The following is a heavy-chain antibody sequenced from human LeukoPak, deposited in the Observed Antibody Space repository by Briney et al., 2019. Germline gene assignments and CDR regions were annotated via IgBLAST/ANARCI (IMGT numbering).Heavy chain of an antibody. V-gene: IGHV4-59*01. CDR3: ARGGSYFGY. CDR1: GVSLSTYY. J-gene: IGHJ4*02. D-gene: IGHD1-26*01. CDR2: IYYRGST. Sequence: PSETLSLTCTVSGVSLSTYYWSWIRQPPRKGLEWIAYIYYRGSTNYNPSLKSRVTISVDTSKNQFSLKLSSVTAADTAVYYCARGGSYFGYWGQGTLVTVSS.